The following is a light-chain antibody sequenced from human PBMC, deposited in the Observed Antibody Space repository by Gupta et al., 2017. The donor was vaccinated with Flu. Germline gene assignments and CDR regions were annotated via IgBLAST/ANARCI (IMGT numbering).Light chain of an antibody. CDR2: DVS. V-gene: IGLV2-14*01. CDR3: SSYTSSNTFYV. Sequence: QSALTQPAPVSGPPGQSITISSTGTSSDVGGSNYVSWYQQHPGKAPKLMIYDVSNRPSGVSSRFSGSKSGNTASLTISGLEAEDETDYYCSSYTSSNTFYVFGTGTKVTVL. CDR1: SSDVGGSNY. J-gene: IGLJ1*01.